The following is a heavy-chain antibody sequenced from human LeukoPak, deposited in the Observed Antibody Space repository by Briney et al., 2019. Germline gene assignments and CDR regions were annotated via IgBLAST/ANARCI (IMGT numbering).Heavy chain of an antibody. CDR2: IYYSGST. CDR1: GGFFSSYY. CDR3: ARGRIARLPYFDY. V-gene: IGHV4-59*01. D-gene: IGHD5-18*01. J-gene: IGHJ4*02. Sequence: SETLSLTCTVSGGFFSSYYWSWIRQPPGKGLEWIGSIYYSGSTDYNPSLKSRVTISVDTSKNQFSLKLSSVTAADTAVYYCARGRIARLPYFDYWGQGTLVTVSS.